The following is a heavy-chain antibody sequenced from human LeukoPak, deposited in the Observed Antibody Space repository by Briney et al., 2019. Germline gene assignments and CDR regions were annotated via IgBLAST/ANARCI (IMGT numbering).Heavy chain of an antibody. CDR1: GFTFSSYA. Sequence: PGGSLRLSGAASGFTFSSYAMHWVRQAPGKGLEWVAVISYDGSNKYYADSVKGRFTISRDNSKNTAYLQMNSLKTEDTAVYYCTQMEDYTGAFDIWGQGTMVTVSS. D-gene: IGHD2-2*02. CDR3: TQMEDYTGAFDI. CDR2: ISYDGSNK. J-gene: IGHJ3*02. V-gene: IGHV3-30-3*01.